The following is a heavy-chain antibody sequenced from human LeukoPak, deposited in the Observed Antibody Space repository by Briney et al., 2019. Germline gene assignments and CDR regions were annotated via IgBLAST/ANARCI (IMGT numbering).Heavy chain of an antibody. CDR1: GGSFSGYY. CDR2: IYHSGST. V-gene: IGHV4-34*01. D-gene: IGHD3-3*01. J-gene: IGHJ4*02. CDR3: ARGANLGFWSGPLDY. Sequence: SETLSLTCAVYGGSFSGYYWSWLRQPPGKGLEWIGYIYHSGSTYYNPSLKSRVTISLDRSKNQFSLKLSSVTAADTAVYYCARGANLGFWSGPLDYWGQGNLVTVSS.